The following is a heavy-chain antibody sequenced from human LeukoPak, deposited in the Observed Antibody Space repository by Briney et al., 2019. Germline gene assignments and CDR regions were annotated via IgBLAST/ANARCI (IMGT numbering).Heavy chain of an antibody. Sequence: ASVKVSCKASGGTFSSYAISWVRQAPGQGLEWMGWINPNSGVTDYAQNFQGRVTMTRDTSISTAYVELSRLRSDDTAVYYCAKVDGYSSGWYGGHDAFDIWGQGTMVTVSS. CDR3: AKVDGYSSGWYGGHDAFDI. J-gene: IGHJ3*02. D-gene: IGHD6-19*01. CDR1: GGTFSSYA. V-gene: IGHV1-2*02. CDR2: INPNSGVT.